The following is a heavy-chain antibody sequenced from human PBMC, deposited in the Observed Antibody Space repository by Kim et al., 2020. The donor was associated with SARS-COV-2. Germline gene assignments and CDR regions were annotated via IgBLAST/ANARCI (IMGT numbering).Heavy chain of an antibody. CDR3: AKDLTPDGRWEVDY. V-gene: IGHV3-23*01. CDR1: GFTFSIYT. Sequence: GGSLRLSCEASGFTFSIYTMSWVRQAPDKGLEWVSGIYGNGEGIVYADSVRGRFTVSRDNSRNMLYLQMNSLRVEDTAIYYCAKDLTPDGRWEVDYWGRG. D-gene: IGHD1-26*01. CDR2: IYGNGEGI. J-gene: IGHJ4*02.